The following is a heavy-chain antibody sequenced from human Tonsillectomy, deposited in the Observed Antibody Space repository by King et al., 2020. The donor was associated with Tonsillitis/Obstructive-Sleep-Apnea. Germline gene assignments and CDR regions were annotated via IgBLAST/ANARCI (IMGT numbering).Heavy chain of an antibody. CDR1: GFTFSTYS. D-gene: IGHD2-2*02. V-gene: IGHV3-21*01. CDR2: ISGSSSYI. CDR3: AVYGEGGYFSSTSCYIDY. J-gene: IGHJ4*02. Sequence: VQLVESGGGLVKPGGSLRLSCAASGFTFSTYSMNWVRQAPGKGLEWVSSISGSSSYIYYADSVKGRFTISRDNAKNSLYLQMNSLRAEDTAVYYCAVYGEGGYFSSTSCYIDYWGQGTLVTVSS.